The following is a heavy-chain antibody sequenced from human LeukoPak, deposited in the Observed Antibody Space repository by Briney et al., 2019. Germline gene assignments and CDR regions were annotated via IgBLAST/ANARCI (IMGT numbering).Heavy chain of an antibody. CDR1: GFTFSSDA. CDR2: ISASGGNT. Sequence: GGSLRLSCAASGFTFSSDAMTWVRQAPGKGLEWVSTISASGGNTYYADSVKGRFTISRDNSKNTLFLQMNSLRAEDTAVYSCAKARLGRGDCCPFEFWGRGTLVTVSS. J-gene: IGHJ4*02. V-gene: IGHV3-23*01. D-gene: IGHD2-21*02. CDR3: AKARLGRGDCCPFEF.